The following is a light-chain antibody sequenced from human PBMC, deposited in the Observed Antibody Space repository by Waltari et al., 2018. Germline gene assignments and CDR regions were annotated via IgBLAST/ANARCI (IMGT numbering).Light chain of an antibody. V-gene: IGKV4-1*01. Sequence: DIVMTQSPDSLAVSLGERATINCKSSQNVSYDFNNKNFLSWYQQKPGQPPRLLIYWASSRDAGVPDRFSGSGSRADFSLTISSLQTDDAAVYYCQQYHSTPYTFGPGTKLEI. CDR1: QNVSYDFNNKNF. CDR3: QQYHSTPYT. CDR2: WAS. J-gene: IGKJ2*01.